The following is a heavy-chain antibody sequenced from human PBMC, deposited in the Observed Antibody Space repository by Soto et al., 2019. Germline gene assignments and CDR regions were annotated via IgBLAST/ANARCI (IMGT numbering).Heavy chain of an antibody. CDR2: IIPIFGTA. Sequence: QVQLVQSGAEVKKPGSSVKVSCKASGGTFSSYAISWVRQAPGQGLEWMGGIIPIFGTANYAQKFQGRVTITADKSTSTAYMELSSLRSEDTAVYYCATHLTFGGVIAYYFDHWGQGTLVTVSS. J-gene: IGHJ4*02. D-gene: IGHD3-16*02. CDR3: ATHLTFGGVIAYYFDH. CDR1: GGTFSSYA. V-gene: IGHV1-69*06.